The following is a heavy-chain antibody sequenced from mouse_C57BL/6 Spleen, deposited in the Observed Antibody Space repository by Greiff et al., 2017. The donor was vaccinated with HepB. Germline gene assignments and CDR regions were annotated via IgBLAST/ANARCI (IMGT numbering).Heavy chain of an antibody. J-gene: IGHJ4*01. CDR2: IDPENGDT. Sequence: VQLKESGAELVRPGASVKLSCTASGFNIKDDYMHWVKQRPEQGLEWIGWIDPENGDTEYASKFQGKATITADTSSNTAYLQLSSLTSEDTAVYYCTTLRRGDYAMDYWGQGTSVTVSS. CDR1: GFNIKDDY. V-gene: IGHV14-4*01. D-gene: IGHD2-12*01. CDR3: TTLRRGDYAMDY.